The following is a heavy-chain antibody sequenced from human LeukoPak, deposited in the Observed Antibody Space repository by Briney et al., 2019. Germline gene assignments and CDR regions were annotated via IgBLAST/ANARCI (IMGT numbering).Heavy chain of an antibody. CDR3: ARDQVPKFQWLSYFQH. D-gene: IGHD6-19*01. CDR2: IWYDGSNK. Sequence: PGGSLRLSCAASGFTFSSYAMHWVRQAPGKGLEWVAVIWYDGSNKYYADSVKGRFTISRDNSKNTLYLQMNSLRAEDTAVYYCARDQVPKFQWLSYFQHWGQGTLVTVSS. CDR1: GFTFSSYA. J-gene: IGHJ1*01. V-gene: IGHV3-33*08.